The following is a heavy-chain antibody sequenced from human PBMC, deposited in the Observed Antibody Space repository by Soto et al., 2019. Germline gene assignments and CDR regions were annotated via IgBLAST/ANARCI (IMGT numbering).Heavy chain of an antibody. D-gene: IGHD7-27*01. CDR2: ISYDGTNK. Sequence: ESGGGVVQPGRSLRLSCAASGFSFSISPMHWVRQAPGKGPEWVALISYDGTNKFYADSVKGRFTISRDNSKSTLYLQVDSLRPEDAAVYHCARDPKTSGGQHWAFNYFDSWGQGTLVTVSS. V-gene: IGHV3-30-3*01. CDR1: GFSFSISP. J-gene: IGHJ4*02. CDR3: ARDPKTSGGQHWAFNYFDS.